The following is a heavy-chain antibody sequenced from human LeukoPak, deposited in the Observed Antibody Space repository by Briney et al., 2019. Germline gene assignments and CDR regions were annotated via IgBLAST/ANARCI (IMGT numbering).Heavy chain of an antibody. CDR3: ARWSLRGCSGSPCFDY. Sequence: PSETLSLTCAVYGGSFSGYFWSWIRQPPGKGLEWIGELTESGRTSYNPSLKSRVTIAEDTSKNQFSLKLSSVAAADTAVYYCARWSLRGCSGSPCFDYWGQGTLVTVSS. D-gene: IGHD2-15*01. V-gene: IGHV4-34*01. CDR2: LTESGRT. CDR1: GGSFSGYF. J-gene: IGHJ4*02.